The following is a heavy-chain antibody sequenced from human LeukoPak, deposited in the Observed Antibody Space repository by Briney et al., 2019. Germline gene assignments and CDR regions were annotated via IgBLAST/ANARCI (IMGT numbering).Heavy chain of an antibody. D-gene: IGHD3-10*01. J-gene: IGHJ4*02. CDR1: GFTVSSNY. CDR3: ARGFRGIDY. V-gene: IGHV3-53*01. CDR2: IYSGGNT. Sequence: GGSLRLSCAASGFTVSSNYMSWVRQAPGKGLEWVSVIYSGGNTFNADSVKGRFTISRDSSKNTLYLQMNSLRAEDTAIYYCARGFRGIDYWGQGTLVTVSS.